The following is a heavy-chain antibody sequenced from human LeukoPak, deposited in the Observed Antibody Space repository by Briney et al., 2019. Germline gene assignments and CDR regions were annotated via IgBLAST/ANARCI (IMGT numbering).Heavy chain of an antibody. CDR3: ARDPLTGDYYYGMDV. D-gene: IGHD7-27*01. Sequence: EPGRSLRLSCAASGFTFSSYAMHWVRQAPGKGLEWVAVISYDGSNKYYADSVKGRFTISRDNSKNTLYLQMNSLRAEDTAVYYCARDPLTGDYYYGMDVWGQGTTVTVSS. CDR1: GFTFSSYA. V-gene: IGHV3-30-3*01. J-gene: IGHJ6*02. CDR2: ISYDGSNK.